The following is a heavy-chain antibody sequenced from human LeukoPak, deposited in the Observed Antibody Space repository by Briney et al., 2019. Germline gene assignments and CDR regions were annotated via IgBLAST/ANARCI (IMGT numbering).Heavy chain of an antibody. CDR1: GFTFSDYY. J-gene: IGHJ4*02. Sequence: GSLRLSCAASGFTFSDYYMSWIRQAPGKGLEWVAVIPYDGSNKYYADSVKGRFTISRDNAKNSLYLQMNSLRAEDTAVYYCARDMVGANGYWGQGTLVTVSS. CDR3: ARDMVGANGY. CDR2: IPYDGSNK. D-gene: IGHD1-26*01. V-gene: IGHV3-30*03.